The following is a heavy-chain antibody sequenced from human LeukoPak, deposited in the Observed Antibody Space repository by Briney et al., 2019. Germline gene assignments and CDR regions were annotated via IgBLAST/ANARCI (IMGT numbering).Heavy chain of an antibody. CDR1: GFTFSNAW. Sequence: GGSLRLSCAASGFTFSNAWMSWVRQAPGKGLERVGRIKSKTDGGTTDYAAPVKGRFTISRDDSKNTLYLQMNSLKTEDTAVYYCTTDHLAGSMGLRWGQGTLVTVSS. D-gene: IGHD4/OR15-4a*01. CDR3: TTDHLAGSMGLR. V-gene: IGHV3-15*01. J-gene: IGHJ4*02. CDR2: IKSKTDGGTT.